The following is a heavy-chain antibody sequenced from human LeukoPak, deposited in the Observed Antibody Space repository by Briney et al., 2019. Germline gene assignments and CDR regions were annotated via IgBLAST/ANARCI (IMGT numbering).Heavy chain of an antibody. J-gene: IGHJ3*02. Sequence: GGPRSLPCAALGSPSRTTWWTGAPQLQGRGWVWVSRINTDGSSTSYADSVKGRFTISRDNAKNTLYLQMNSLRAEDTAVYYCARVRWSNGAFDIWGQGTMVTVSS. CDR1: GSPSRTT. CDR2: INTDGSST. D-gene: IGHD3-3*01. V-gene: IGHV3-74*01. CDR3: ARVRWSNGAFDI.